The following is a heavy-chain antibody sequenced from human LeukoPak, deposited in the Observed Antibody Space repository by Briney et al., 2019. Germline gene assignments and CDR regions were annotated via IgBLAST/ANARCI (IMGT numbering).Heavy chain of an antibody. CDR2: FSASGGST. D-gene: IGHD6-13*01. CDR1: GFTLSSYA. CDR3: AKADYSSTWYYFDF. Sequence: RGSLRLSCAASGFTLSSYATTWVRHAPGEGMEWVSFFSASGGSTYYADSVKGRYTISRDNSKNTLYLQMNRLRAEDGAVYYCAKADYSSTWYYFDFWGEGTLVAVS. J-gene: IGHJ4*02. V-gene: IGHV3-23*01.